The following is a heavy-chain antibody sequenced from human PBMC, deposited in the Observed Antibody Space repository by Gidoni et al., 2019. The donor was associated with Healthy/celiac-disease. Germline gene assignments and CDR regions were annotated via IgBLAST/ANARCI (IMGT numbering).Heavy chain of an antibody. CDR2: IYYSGST. D-gene: IGHD3-16*02. CDR1: GGSISSSSYY. V-gene: IGHV4-39*01. J-gene: IGHJ3*02. Sequence: QLQLQESGPGLVKPSETLSLTCTVSGGSISSSSYYWGWIRQPPGKGLEWIGSIYYSGSTYYNPSLKSRVTISVDTSKNQFSLKLSSVTAADTAVYYCARHRSLMITFGGVIFDAFDIWGQGTMVTVSS. CDR3: ARHRSLMITFGGVIFDAFDI.